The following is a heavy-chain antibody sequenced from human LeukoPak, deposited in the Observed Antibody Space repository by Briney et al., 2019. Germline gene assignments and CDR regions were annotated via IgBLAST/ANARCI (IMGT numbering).Heavy chain of an antibody. J-gene: IGHJ2*01. CDR2: ISYSGST. V-gene: IGHV4-59*01. Sequence: NPSETLSLTCAVYGGSFSGYYWSWIRQPPGKGLEFIGYISYSGSTNYSPSLKSRVTMSIDTSKNQFSLKLSSVTAADTALYYCTKGGWYLDLWGRGTLVTVSS. CDR1: GGSFSGYY. D-gene: IGHD3-16*01. CDR3: TKGGWYLDL.